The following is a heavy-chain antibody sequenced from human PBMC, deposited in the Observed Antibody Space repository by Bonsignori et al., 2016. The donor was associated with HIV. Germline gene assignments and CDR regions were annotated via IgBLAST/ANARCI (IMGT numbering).Heavy chain of an antibody. J-gene: IGHJ3*02. V-gene: IGHV4-59*01. D-gene: IGHD6-13*01. CDR1: GGSISSYY. CDR2: IYYSGST. Sequence: SETLSLTCTVSGGSISSYYWSWIRQPPGKGLEWIGYIYYSGSTNYNPSLKSRVTISVDTSKNQFSLKLSSVTAADTAVYYCARFSSHVAFDIWGQGTMVT. CDR3: ARFSSHVAFDI.